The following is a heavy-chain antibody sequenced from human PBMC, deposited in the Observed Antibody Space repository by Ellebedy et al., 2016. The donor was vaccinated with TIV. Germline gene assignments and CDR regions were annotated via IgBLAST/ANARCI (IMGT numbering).Heavy chain of an antibody. Sequence: PGGSLRLSCAASGFTFNNYVMTWVRQAPGKGLEWVSLISGSGDRAYYADSVKGRFTLSRDNSKNTLYLQMHSLRDEDTALYYCAKSGGYSQKSDAFDIWGQGTMVTVSS. CDR3: AKSGGYSQKSDAFDI. D-gene: IGHD6-13*01. V-gene: IGHV3-23*01. CDR1: GFTFNNYV. J-gene: IGHJ3*02. CDR2: ISGSGDRA.